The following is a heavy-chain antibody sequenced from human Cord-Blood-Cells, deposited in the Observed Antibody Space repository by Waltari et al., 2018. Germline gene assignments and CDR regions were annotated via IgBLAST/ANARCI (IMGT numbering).Heavy chain of an antibody. CDR1: GGSFSGYY. Sequence: QVQLQQWGAGLLKPSETLSLTCAVYGGSFSGYYWSWIRQPPGKGLGWIGEINHSGSTNYNPSLKSRVTISVDTSKNQFSLKLSSVTAADTAVYYCARVGYCSSTSCYTGRWYFDLWGRGTLVTVSS. CDR3: ARVGYCSSTSCYTGRWYFDL. V-gene: IGHV4-34*01. CDR2: INHSGST. D-gene: IGHD2-2*02. J-gene: IGHJ2*01.